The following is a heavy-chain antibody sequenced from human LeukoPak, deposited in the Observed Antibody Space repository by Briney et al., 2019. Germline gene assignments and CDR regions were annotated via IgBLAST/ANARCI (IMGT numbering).Heavy chain of an antibody. CDR2: IWYDGSNK. Sequence: GGSLRLSCAASGFTFSRFGMHWVRQAPGKGLEGVAVIWYDGSNKYYADPVKGRFTISRDNSKNTLYLQMNSLRAEDTAVYYCAREGRGAKGNAFDIWGQGAMVTVSS. CDR1: GFTFSRFG. V-gene: IGHV3-33*01. CDR3: AREGRGAKGNAFDI. D-gene: IGHD1-26*01. J-gene: IGHJ3*02.